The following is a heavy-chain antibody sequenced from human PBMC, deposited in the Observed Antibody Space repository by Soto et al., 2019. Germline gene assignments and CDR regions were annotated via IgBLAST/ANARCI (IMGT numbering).Heavy chain of an antibody. CDR1: GFSPSTSGMC. CDR2: IDWDDDK. V-gene: IGHV2-70*01. J-gene: IGHJ6*02. D-gene: IGHD1-7*01. CDR3: ARIKNYDGLNYYYYGMDV. Sequence: SGAPLVNPTQTLTLTCTFSGFSPSTSGMCVSWIRQPPGKALEWLALIDWDDDKYYSTSLKTRLTISKDTSKNQVVLTMTNMDPVDTATYYCARIKNYDGLNYYYYGMDVWGQGTTVNVSS.